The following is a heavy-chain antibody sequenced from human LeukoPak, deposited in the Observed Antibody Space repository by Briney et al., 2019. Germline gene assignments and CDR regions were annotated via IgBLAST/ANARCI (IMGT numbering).Heavy chain of an antibody. CDR2: ISPNNGHT. V-gene: IGHV1-18*01. D-gene: IGHD3-10*01. J-gene: IGHJ4*02. CDR1: GYSFTKYG. CDR3: ARDYRYYYGSGKYFPFDY. Sequence: ASVKVSCKASGYSFTKYGINWVRHVPGQGLEWMGWISPNNGHTNNAQNFQGRVTVTTDTCTNTVYMELRSLTSDDTAVYYCARDYRYYYGSGKYFPFDYWGQGTLVTVSS.